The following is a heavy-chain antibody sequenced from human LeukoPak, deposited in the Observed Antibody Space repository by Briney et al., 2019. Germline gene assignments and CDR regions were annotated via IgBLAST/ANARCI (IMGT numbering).Heavy chain of an antibody. D-gene: IGHD6-19*01. Sequence: GRSLRLSCAASGFTFSSYAMHWVRQAPGKGLEWVAVISYDGSNKYYGDSVKGRFTISRDNSKNTLCLQMNSLRAEDTAVYYCASGTGQWLVQDYWGQGTLVIVSS. CDR2: ISYDGSNK. CDR3: ASGTGQWLVQDY. V-gene: IGHV3-30-3*01. J-gene: IGHJ4*02. CDR1: GFTFSSYA.